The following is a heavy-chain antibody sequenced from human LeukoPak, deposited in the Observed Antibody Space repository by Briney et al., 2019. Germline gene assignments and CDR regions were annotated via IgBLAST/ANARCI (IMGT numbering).Heavy chain of an antibody. CDR1: GGSISSYD. V-gene: IGHV4-4*07. Sequence: PSETLSLTCTVSGGSISSYDWSWIRQSAGKGLEWIGRIYGRGNTNYNPSPRSRVAMSVDTPKNQLSLKLSSLTAADTAVYYCARVRLTMVRDPDAFDIWGQGTMVTVSS. CDR3: ARVRLTMVRDPDAFDI. J-gene: IGHJ3*02. CDR2: IYGRGNT. D-gene: IGHD3-10*01.